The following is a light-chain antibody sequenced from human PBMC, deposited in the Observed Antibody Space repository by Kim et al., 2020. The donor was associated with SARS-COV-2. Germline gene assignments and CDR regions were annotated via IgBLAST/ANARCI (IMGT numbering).Light chain of an antibody. V-gene: IGLV3-19*01. J-gene: IGLJ3*02. CDR1: SLRSYH. CDR2: GKN. CDR3: DSRDSSSDHVL. Sequence: SSELTQDPAVSVALGQTVRITCQGDSLRSYHASWYQQKSGQAPVLIMSGKNTRPSGIPDRFSGSSSRNTASLTITGAQAEDEADYYCDSRDSSSDHVLFAGGTQLTVL.